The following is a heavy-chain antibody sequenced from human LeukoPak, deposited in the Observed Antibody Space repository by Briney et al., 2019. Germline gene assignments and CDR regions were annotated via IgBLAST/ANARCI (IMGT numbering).Heavy chain of an antibody. CDR1: GGSISSYY. V-gene: IGHV4-59*01. D-gene: IGHD3-9*01. Sequence: PSETLSLTCTVSGGSISSYYWSWIRQPPGKGLEWIGYIYYSGSTNYNPSLKSRVTISVDTSKNQFSLKLSSVTAADTAVYYCARGPPDYDILTRFYYYGMDVWGQGTTVTVSS. CDR2: IYYSGST. CDR3: ARGPPDYDILTRFYYYGMDV. J-gene: IGHJ6*02.